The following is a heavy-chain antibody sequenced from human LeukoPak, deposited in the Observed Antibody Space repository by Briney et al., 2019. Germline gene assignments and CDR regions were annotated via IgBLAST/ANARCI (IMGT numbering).Heavy chain of an antibody. D-gene: IGHD5-24*01. J-gene: IGHJ4*02. CDR1: GYTFTSYG. V-gene: IGHV1-18*01. CDR3: ARFLDRYGYNFFDY. CDR2: ISAYNGNT. Sequence: GASVKVSCKASGYTFTSYGISWVGQAPGQGLEWMGWISAYNGNTNFAQKLQGRVTMTTDTSTSTAYMELRSLRSDDTAVYYCARFLDRYGYNFFDYWGQGTLVTVSS.